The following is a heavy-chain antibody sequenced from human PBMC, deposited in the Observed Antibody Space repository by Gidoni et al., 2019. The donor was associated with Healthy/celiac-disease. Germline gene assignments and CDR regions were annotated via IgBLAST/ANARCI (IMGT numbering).Heavy chain of an antibody. CDR3: AKETPADYDFRSGYYSFVDY. CDR2: ISGSGCST. D-gene: IGHD3-3*01. V-gene: IGHV3-23*01. J-gene: IGHJ4*02. Sequence: QAPGKGLEWVSAISGSGCSTYYADSVKGRFTISRDNSKNTLYRQMNSLRAEDTAVYYCAKETPADYDFRSGYYSFVDYWGQGTPVTVSS.